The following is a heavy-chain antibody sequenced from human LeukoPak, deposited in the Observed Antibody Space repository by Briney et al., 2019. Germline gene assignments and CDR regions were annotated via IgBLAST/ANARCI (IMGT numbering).Heavy chain of an antibody. CDR3: AIHSSSWTNWFDP. Sequence: GGSLRLSCAASGFTVSSNYMSWVRQAPGKGLEWVSVIYSGGSTYYADSVKGRFTISRDNSKNTLYLQMNSLRAVDTAVYYCAIHSSSWTNWFDPWGQGTLGTVSS. CDR1: GFTVSSNY. J-gene: IGHJ5*02. D-gene: IGHD6-13*01. CDR2: IYSGGST. V-gene: IGHV3-53*01.